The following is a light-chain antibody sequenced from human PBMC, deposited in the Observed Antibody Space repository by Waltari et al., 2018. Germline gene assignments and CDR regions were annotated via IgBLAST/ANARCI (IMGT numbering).Light chain of an antibody. V-gene: IGKV1-5*03. Sequence: DIQMTQSPSTLSTSVGDRVTITCRASQSIKSWLAWYQQKPGKAPKLLIYKASSLESGGPSRFSGRESWTEFTLTISSLQPDDSATYYCQQYQSHPLTFGGGTKVEIK. CDR2: KAS. J-gene: IGKJ4*01. CDR1: QSIKSW. CDR3: QQYQSHPLT.